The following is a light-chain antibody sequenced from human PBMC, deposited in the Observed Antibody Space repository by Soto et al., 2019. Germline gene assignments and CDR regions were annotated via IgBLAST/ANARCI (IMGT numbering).Light chain of an antibody. V-gene: IGKV3-11*01. CDR1: QSVRSY. CDR2: DAS. CDR3: QQRAHWPAT. Sequence: EIVLAQSPATLSLSPGERVTLTCRASQSVRSYLAWYQQKPGQAPRLLIYDASNRAPGIPARFSRSGSGTDFTLTISSLEPEDFAVYYCQQRAHWPATFGQGTRLEIK. J-gene: IGKJ5*01.